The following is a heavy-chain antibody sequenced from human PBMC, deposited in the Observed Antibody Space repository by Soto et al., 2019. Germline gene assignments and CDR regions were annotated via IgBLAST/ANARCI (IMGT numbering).Heavy chain of an antibody. Sequence: PGGSLRLSCAASGFTFSSYSMNWVRQAPGKGLEWVSSISSSSSYIYYADSVKGQFTISRDNAKNSLYLQMNSLRAEDTAVYYCARDHADFWLSGYYGMDVWGQGTTVTVSS. CDR3: ARDHADFWLSGYYGMDV. V-gene: IGHV3-21*01. D-gene: IGHD3-3*01. J-gene: IGHJ6*02. CDR2: ISSSSSYI. CDR1: GFTFSSYS.